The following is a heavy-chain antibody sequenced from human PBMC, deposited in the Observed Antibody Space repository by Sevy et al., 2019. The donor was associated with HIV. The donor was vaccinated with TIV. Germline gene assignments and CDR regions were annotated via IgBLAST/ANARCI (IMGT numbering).Heavy chain of an antibody. V-gene: IGHV1-46*01. J-gene: IGHJ4*02. Sequence: ASVKVSCKASGYIFITNYIYWVRQAPGQGLEWMGIINPGGGYTTYAQKFQGRVTMTSDASTSTVYIELSSLISEDTAVYYCARATSCGGDCYSLDYWGQGTLVTVSS. CDR2: INPGGGYT. D-gene: IGHD2-21*02. CDR1: GYIFITNY. CDR3: ARATSCGGDCYSLDY.